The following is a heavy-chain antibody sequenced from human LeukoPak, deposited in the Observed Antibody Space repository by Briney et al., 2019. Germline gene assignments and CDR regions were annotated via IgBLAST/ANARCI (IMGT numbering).Heavy chain of an antibody. CDR1: GGSISTYY. D-gene: IGHD2-15*01. J-gene: IGHJ5*02. CDR2: IYYSGST. Sequence: SETLSLTCTVSGGSISTYYWSWIRQPPGKGLEWIGDIYYSGSTNYNPSLKSRVTISVDTSKNQFSLKLSSMTAADTAVYYCARCSVVAANNWSDPWGQGTLVTVSS. V-gene: IGHV4-59*12. CDR3: ARCSVVAANNWSDP.